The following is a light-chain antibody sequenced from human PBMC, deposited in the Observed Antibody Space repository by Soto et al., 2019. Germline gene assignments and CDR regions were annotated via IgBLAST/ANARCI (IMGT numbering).Light chain of an antibody. CDR2: TAS. CDR3: QEYNNYWT. V-gene: IGKV1-5*01. CDR1: QTISRW. J-gene: IGKJ1*01. Sequence: DIQMPQSPSTLPASVGDGVTITCRASQTISRWLAWYQQKPGKAPRLLIYTASTLESGVPSRFSASGSGTEFTLTISSLHPDDFATYYCQEYNNYWTFGQGTKVDIK.